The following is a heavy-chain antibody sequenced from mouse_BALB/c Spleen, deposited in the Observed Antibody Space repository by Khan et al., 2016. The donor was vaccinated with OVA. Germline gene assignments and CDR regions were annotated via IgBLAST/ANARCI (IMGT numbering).Heavy chain of an antibody. CDR2: ITSGVSYT. CDR3: TRGRNYYGSSFYFDY. Sequence: EVELVESGGGLVKPGGSLKLSCAASGFAFSSYSMSWVRQTPEKRLDWVATITSGVSYTYYPDSVKGRFTISRDNDKNTRYLQMSRLKSEETAMYDCTRGRNYYGSSFYFDYWGQGTTRTVST. CDR1: GFAFSSYS. V-gene: IGHV5-6-4*01. D-gene: IGHD1-1*01. J-gene: IGHJ2*01.